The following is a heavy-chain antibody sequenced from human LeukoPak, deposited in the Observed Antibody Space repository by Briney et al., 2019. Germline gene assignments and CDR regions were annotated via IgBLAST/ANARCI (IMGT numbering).Heavy chain of an antibody. D-gene: IGHD6-13*01. J-gene: IGHJ4*02. CDR3: ATSVEQQLAL. CDR2: IYYSGST. V-gene: IGHV4-59*01. CDR1: GGSISSYY. Sequence: SETLSLTCTVSGGSISSYYWSWIRQPPGKGLEWIGYIYYSGSTNYNPSLKSRVTISVDTSKNQFSLKLSSVTAADTAVYYCATSVEQQLALWGQGTLVAVSS.